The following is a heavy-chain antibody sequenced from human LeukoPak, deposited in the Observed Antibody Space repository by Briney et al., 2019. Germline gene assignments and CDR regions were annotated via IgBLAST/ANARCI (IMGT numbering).Heavy chain of an antibody. CDR1: GGTFSSYA. Sequence: SVKVSCKASGGTFSSYAISWVRQGPGQGLEWMGRIIPIFGIANYAQKFQGRVTITADKSTSTAYMELSSLRSEDTAVYYCSSPSNCSSTSCYRDAFDIWGQGTMVTVSS. J-gene: IGHJ3*02. V-gene: IGHV1-69*04. CDR3: SSPSNCSSTSCYRDAFDI. D-gene: IGHD2-2*01. CDR2: IIPIFGIA.